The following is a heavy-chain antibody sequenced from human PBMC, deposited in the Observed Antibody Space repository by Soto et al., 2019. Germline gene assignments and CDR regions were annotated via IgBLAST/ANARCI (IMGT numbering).Heavy chain of an antibody. Sequence: QVQLKESGPGLVQSSQTLSLTCSVSGADINSGGFTWTWIRQHAGKGLEWLGYISHSGSTDYNPSLKSRLRISGDTAKNHFSLTLTSVTAADAAVYYCATIGVSGYLAVWGQGTTVTVSS. CDR2: ISHSGST. J-gene: IGHJ6*02. V-gene: IGHV4-31*03. CDR1: GADINSGGFT. D-gene: IGHD3-16*02. CDR3: ATIGVSGYLAV.